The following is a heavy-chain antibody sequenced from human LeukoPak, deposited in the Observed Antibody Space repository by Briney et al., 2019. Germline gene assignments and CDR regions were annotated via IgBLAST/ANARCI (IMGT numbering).Heavy chain of an antibody. D-gene: IGHD3-16*01. V-gene: IGHV4-59*01. CDR3: TRGYYEAFDY. J-gene: IGHJ4*02. CDR2: VDHNGAT. CDR1: GASISSDH. Sequence: PSETLSLTCAVSGASISSDHGNWLRQLPGKGLEWIGNVDHNGATKYKPSLQSRITISLDTSNNQFSMTLTSVTAADTALYFCTRGYYEAFDYWGQGRLVTVSS.